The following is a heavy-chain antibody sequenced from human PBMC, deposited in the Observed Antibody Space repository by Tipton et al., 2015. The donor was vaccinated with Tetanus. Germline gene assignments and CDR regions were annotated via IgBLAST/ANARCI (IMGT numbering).Heavy chain of an antibody. D-gene: IGHD3-22*01. CDR1: GGTFSSYA. J-gene: IGHJ4*02. CDR2: IIPIFGTA. CDR3: ASAVYYDSSGYYYVGYYFDY. Sequence: VKKPGSSVKVSCKASGGTFSSYAISWVRQAPGQGLEWMGGIIPIFGTANYAQKFQGRVTITADESTSTAYMELSSLRSEDTAVYYCASAVYYDSSGYYYVGYYFDYWGQGTLVTVSS. V-gene: IGHV1-69*01.